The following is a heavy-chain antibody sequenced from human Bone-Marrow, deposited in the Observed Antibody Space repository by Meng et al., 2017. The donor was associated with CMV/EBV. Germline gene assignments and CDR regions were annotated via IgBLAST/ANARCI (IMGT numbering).Heavy chain of an antibody. V-gene: IGHV3-20*01. CDR1: GFTFDDYG. Sequence: VSLRLSWAASGFTFDDYGMSCVRQAPGKGLEWVSGINWNGGSTGYADSVKGRFPISRDNAKNSLYLQMNSLRAEDTALYHCASPHCSGGSCDPYYYYGMDVWGQGNTVTVSS. D-gene: IGHD2-15*01. J-gene: IGHJ6*02. CDR2: INWNGGST. CDR3: ASPHCSGGSCDPYYYYGMDV.